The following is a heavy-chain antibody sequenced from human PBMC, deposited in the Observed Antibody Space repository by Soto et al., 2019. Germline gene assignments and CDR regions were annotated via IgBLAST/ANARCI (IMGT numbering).Heavy chain of an antibody. CDR1: GFIFEDFG. CDR3: AKNQGVELVPLATVDWFDP. V-gene: IGHV3-23*01. D-gene: IGHD1-26*01. Sequence: GGSLRLSCAASGFIFEDFGMSWVRQAPGKGLEWISSISGSGFKKYYADSVKGRFTISRDNSKSTVYLELNNLSAEDTAVYHCAKNQGVELVPLATVDWFDPWGQGSVVTVSS. CDR2: ISGSGFKK. J-gene: IGHJ5*02.